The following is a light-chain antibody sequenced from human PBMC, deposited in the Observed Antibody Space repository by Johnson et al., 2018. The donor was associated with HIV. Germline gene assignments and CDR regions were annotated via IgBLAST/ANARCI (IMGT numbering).Light chain of an antibody. CDR1: SSNIENYF. J-gene: IGLJ1*01. CDR3: GVWDSRRGV. CDR2: EDY. V-gene: IGLV1-51*02. Sequence: QAVLTQPPSVSAAPGQRVNISCSGHSSNIENYFVSWYQQLPCAAPRLLIYEDYKRPSGIPDRFSGSKSGASATLGITGLQTGDEADYYCGVWDSRRGVFGTGTKVTVL.